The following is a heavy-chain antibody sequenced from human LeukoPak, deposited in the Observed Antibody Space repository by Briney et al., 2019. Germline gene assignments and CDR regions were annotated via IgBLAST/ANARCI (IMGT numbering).Heavy chain of an antibody. CDR1: GYTFIDYS. Sequence: GASVKVSCKTSGYTFIDYSIHWIRQAPGQGLEWMGWIKPSNGDTKYAQKFQGRVTMTRDTSIRTAYMELTSLTSDGTAVYYCARRPERLILAVFPSWGQGSLVTVSS. CDR2: IKPSNGDT. D-gene: IGHD2-21*01. J-gene: IGHJ5*02. CDR3: ARRPERLILAVFPS. V-gene: IGHV1-2*02.